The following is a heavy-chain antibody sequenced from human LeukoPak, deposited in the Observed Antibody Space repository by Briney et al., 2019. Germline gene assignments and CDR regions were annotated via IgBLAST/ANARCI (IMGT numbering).Heavy chain of an antibody. CDR3: ARVRWFGEFEAFDI. V-gene: IGHV1-69*13. Sequence: ASVKVSCKASGGTFSSYAISWVRQAPGQGLEWMGGIIPIFGTANYAQKFQGRVTITADESTSTAYMELSSLRSEDTAVYYCARVRWFGEFEAFDIWGQGTMVTVSS. CDR2: IIPIFGTA. J-gene: IGHJ3*02. D-gene: IGHD3-10*01. CDR1: GGTFSSYA.